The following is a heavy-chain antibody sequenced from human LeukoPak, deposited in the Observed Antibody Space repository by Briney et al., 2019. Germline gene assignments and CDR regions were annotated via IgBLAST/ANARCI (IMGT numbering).Heavy chain of an antibody. V-gene: IGHV3-30*03. J-gene: IGHJ6*02. Sequence: GRSLRLSCAASGFTFSSYGMHWVRQSPGRGLEWVSFISFDGSNEFYAGSLKGRFTISRDNSKDTLYLQMDSLRGEDTALYYCAREEHDYVWGSYRYYYYYGIDVWGQGTTVTVSS. D-gene: IGHD3-16*02. CDR1: GFTFSSYG. CDR3: AREEHDYVWGSYRYYYYYGIDV. CDR2: ISFDGSNE.